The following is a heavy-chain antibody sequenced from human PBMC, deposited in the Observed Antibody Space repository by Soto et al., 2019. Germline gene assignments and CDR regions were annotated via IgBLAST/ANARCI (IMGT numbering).Heavy chain of an antibody. J-gene: IGHJ4*02. CDR3: ARMRGSSNWETPS. D-gene: IGHD6-13*01. CDR1: RLSICHFS. Sequence: PVGSRTHYSVISRLSICHFSLNWVRQAPGKGLEWVSSISGSGDTTYHADSVKGRFTISRDNAKNSLYLQMNSLRAEDTAVYYCARMRGSSNWETPSWGQGTLVTVSS. CDR2: ISGSGDTT. V-gene: IGHV3-48*01.